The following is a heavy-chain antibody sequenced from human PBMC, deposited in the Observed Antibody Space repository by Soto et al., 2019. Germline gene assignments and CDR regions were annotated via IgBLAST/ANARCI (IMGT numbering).Heavy chain of an antibody. CDR2: INPNSGGT. D-gene: IGHD6-19*01. CDR3: ARSVAGRGVYYYYGMDV. Sequence: QVQLVQSGAEVKKPGASVKVSCKASGYTFTGYYMHWVRQAPGQGLEWMGWINPNSGGTNYAQKFQGWVTVTRDTSISTAYMELSRLRSDDTAVYYCARSVAGRGVYYYYGMDVWGQGTTVTVSS. V-gene: IGHV1-2*04. CDR1: GYTFTGYY. J-gene: IGHJ6*02.